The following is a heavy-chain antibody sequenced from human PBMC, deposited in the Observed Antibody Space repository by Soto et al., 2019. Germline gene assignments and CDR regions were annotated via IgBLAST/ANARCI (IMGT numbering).Heavy chain of an antibody. D-gene: IGHD4-17*01. CDR2: IGTAGDT. CDR1: GFTFSSYA. V-gene: IGHV3-13*01. CDR3: VRAPYDYGLYWYFDR. Sequence: GGSLRLSCAASGFTFSSYAMSWVRQAPGKGLEWVSAIGTAGDTYYPGSVKGRFTISRENARNSLYLHLNSLTAEDTAVYYCVRAPYDYGLYWYFDRWGRGTLVTVSS. J-gene: IGHJ2*01.